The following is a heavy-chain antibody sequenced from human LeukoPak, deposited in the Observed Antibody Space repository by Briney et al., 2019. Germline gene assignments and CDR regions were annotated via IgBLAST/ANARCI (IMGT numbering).Heavy chain of an antibody. Sequence: ASVKVSCKASGYTFTSYDINWVRQATGQGLEWMGWMNPNSGNTGYAQKFQGRVTITRNTSISTAYMELSSLRSEDTAVYYCARGLLKLRFLFDLWGQGTLVTVSS. CDR2: MNPNSGNT. CDR1: GYTFTSYD. D-gene: IGHD3-3*01. J-gene: IGHJ5*02. CDR3: ARGLLKLRFLFDL. V-gene: IGHV1-8*03.